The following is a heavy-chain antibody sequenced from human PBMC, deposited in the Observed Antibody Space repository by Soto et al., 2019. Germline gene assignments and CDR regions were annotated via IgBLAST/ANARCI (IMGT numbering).Heavy chain of an antibody. V-gene: IGHV5-51*01. D-gene: IGHD3-10*01. J-gene: IGHJ6*02. CDR3: ARKGVRLGPMCGLDF. Sequence: PGESLKISCKGSGYSFKSYWIAWVRQMPGKGLEWMGILYPGDSDTRYSPSFQGQVTLSVDKSISTAYLQLHSLKASDTAIYYCARKGVRLGPMCGLDFWGQGTTVTVSS. CDR1: GYSFKSYW. CDR2: LYPGDSDT.